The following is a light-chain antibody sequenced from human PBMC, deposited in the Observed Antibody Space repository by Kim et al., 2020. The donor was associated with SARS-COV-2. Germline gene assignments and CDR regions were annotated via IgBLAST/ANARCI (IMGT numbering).Light chain of an antibody. CDR1: QSFSNG. J-gene: IGKJ4*01. CDR3: QQADSFPLT. CDR2: AAA. V-gene: IGKV1-12*01. Sequence: ASVGDTVAITCRASQSFSNGLAWYQQKPGKAPKLLIYAAATLQTGVPSRFSGSGSGTDFTLTISSLQPEDFATYYCQQADSFPLTFGGGTKVDIK.